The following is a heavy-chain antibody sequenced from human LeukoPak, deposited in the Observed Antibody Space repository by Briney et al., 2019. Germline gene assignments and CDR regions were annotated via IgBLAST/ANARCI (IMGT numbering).Heavy chain of an antibody. CDR1: GFTFSSYA. V-gene: IGHV3-23*01. D-gene: IGHD1-26*01. CDR2: ISGSGGST. CDR3: AKGQWELLYYFDY. J-gene: IGHJ4*02. Sequence: GGPLRLSCAASGFTFSSYAMSWVRQAPGKGLEWVSAISGSGGSTYYADSVKGRFTISRDNSKNTLYLQMNSLRAEDTAVYYCAKGQWELLYYFDYWGQGTLVTVSS.